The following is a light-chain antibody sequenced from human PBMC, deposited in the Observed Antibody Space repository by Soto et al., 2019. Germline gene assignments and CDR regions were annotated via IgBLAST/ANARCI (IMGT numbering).Light chain of an antibody. V-gene: IGKV3-15*01. CDR2: GAF. CDR3: QQYDNWPRT. J-gene: IGKJ1*01. CDR1: QSVGNN. Sequence: EVVLTQSPATLSVSPGERATLSCRTSQSVGNNLAWYQQKPGQAPRLLMYGAFIRATGIPSRFSGSGSGTEFTLTISSLKSEDFAVYYCQQYDNWPRTFGQGTKVDI.